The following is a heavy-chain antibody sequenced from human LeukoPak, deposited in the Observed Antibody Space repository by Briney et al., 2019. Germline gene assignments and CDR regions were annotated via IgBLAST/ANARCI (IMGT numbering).Heavy chain of an antibody. CDR3: AKDFFLAPRYTPDY. CDR2: ISASGGRT. D-gene: IGHD2-2*02. J-gene: IGHJ4*02. V-gene: IGHV3-23*01. Sequence: GGSLRLSCATSGFIFSNYAMSWVRQAPGKGLEWVSAISASGGRTYYADSVKGRFTISRDNSKDTLYMQTSSLRAEDTAVYYCAKDFFLAPRYTPDYWGQGTLVTVSS. CDR1: GFIFSNYA.